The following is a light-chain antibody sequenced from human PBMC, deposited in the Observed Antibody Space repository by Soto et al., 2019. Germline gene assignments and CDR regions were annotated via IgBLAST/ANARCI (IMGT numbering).Light chain of an antibody. CDR2: DAS. Sequence: DIHVTQSPPTLSASVGDRVTITCRASQTISTWMAWYQQKPGKAPKLLIFDASILETGVPSKFSGSGSGTDFTFTISSLQPEDIATYYCQQYENLPITFGQGTRLEI. V-gene: IGKV1-33*01. CDR1: QTISTW. CDR3: QQYENLPIT. J-gene: IGKJ5*01.